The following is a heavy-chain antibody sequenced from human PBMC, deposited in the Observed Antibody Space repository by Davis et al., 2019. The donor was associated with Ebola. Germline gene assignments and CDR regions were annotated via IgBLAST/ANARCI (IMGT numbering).Heavy chain of an antibody. D-gene: IGHD2-2*02. CDR2: IKQDGSEK. V-gene: IGHV3-7*03. Sequence: PGGSLRLSCAASGFTFSSYWMSWVRQAPGKGLEWVANIKQDGSEKYYVDSVKGRFTISRDNAKNSLYLQMNSLRAEDTAVYYCARDRCSSTSCYTGWFDPWGQGTLVTVSS. J-gene: IGHJ5*02. CDR3: ARDRCSSTSCYTGWFDP. CDR1: GFTFSSYW.